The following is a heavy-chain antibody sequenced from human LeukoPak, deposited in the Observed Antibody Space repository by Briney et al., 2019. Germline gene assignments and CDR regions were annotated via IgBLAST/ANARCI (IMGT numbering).Heavy chain of an antibody. Sequence: SGTLSLTCAVSGGSISSSNWWSWVRQPPGKGLEWIGEIYHSGSTNYNPSLKSRVTISVDKSKNQFSLKLSSVTAADTAVYYCARDPASPYGDSDAFDIRGQGTMVTVSS. CDR2: IYHSGST. J-gene: IGHJ3*02. CDR1: GGSISSSNW. V-gene: IGHV4-4*02. CDR3: ARDPASPYGDSDAFDI. D-gene: IGHD4-17*01.